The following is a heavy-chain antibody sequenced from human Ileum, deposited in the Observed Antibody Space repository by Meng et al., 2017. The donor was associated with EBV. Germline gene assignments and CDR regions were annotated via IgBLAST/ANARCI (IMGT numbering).Heavy chain of an antibody. CDR1: GGSTSSGNG. J-gene: IGHJ4*02. Sequence: VLLEAAGQGLVKPSGTLSLTCAVSGGSTSSGNGWSLGGQAPGKGLEWIGEIHHTESTNYNPSRKSRVTISVDKSKNPFSLKLSSVTAADTAVYYCARESYSDSSGYYSLDYWGQGSLVTVSS. D-gene: IGHD3-22*01. CDR3: ARESYSDSSGYYSLDY. V-gene: IGHV4-4*02. CDR2: IHHTEST.